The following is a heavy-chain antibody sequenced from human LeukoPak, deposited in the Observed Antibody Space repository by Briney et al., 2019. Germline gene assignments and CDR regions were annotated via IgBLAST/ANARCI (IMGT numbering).Heavy chain of an antibody. Sequence: ASVRVSCKASGYTFTSYGISWVRQAPGQGLEWMGWISAYNGNTNYAQKLQGRVTMTTDTSTSTAYMELRGLRSDDTAVYYCARDYYDSSGYAFDIWGQGTMVTVSS. CDR3: ARDYYDSSGYAFDI. V-gene: IGHV1-18*01. D-gene: IGHD3-22*01. J-gene: IGHJ3*02. CDR1: GYTFTSYG. CDR2: ISAYNGNT.